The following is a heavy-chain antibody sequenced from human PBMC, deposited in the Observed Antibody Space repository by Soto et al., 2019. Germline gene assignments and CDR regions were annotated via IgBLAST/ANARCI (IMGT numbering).Heavy chain of an antibody. CDR3: ARGRESLPPRYYYDFYMDL. J-gene: IGHJ6*03. Sequence: EELLVESGGGLVEPGGSLRLSCAASGFTFSTYTLNWVRRAPGKGLEWVSSISGSGAYIYYADSLKGRFTISRDNSKNSLYLQMNSLRADDTAVYYCARGRESLPPRYYYDFYMDLWGKGTTVTVSS. CDR2: ISGSGAYI. V-gene: IGHV3-21*01. CDR1: GFTFSTYT. D-gene: IGHD3-3*01.